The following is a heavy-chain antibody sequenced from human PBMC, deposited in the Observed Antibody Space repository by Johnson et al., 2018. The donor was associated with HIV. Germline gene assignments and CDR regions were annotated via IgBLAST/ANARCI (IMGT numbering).Heavy chain of an antibody. CDR3: AAPRESRIGYDLDAFDI. CDR2: ISYDESNK. J-gene: IGHJ3*02. V-gene: IGHV3-30*03. D-gene: IGHD5-12*01. Sequence: VLLLESGGGVVQPGRSLTLSCGASGFTFSSCGMNWVRQAPGKGLEWVAVISYDESNKYYADSVKGRFTISRDNSKNTLYLQMNSLRTEDTAVYYCAAPRESRIGYDLDAFDIWGQGTMVTVSS. CDR1: GFTFSSCG.